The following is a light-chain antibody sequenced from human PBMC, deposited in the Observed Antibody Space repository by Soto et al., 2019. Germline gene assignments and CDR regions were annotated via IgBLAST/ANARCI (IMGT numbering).Light chain of an antibody. V-gene: IGKV3-15*01. J-gene: IGKJ1*01. CDR1: QSVSSN. CDR2: GAS. Sequence: EIVMTQSPATLSVSAGDRATLSCRASQSVSSNLAWYQQKPGQAPRLLIYGASTRATGIPARFSGSGSGTEFTLTISSLQSEDFAVYYCQQYNNWWTFGQGTKVDI. CDR3: QQYNNWWT.